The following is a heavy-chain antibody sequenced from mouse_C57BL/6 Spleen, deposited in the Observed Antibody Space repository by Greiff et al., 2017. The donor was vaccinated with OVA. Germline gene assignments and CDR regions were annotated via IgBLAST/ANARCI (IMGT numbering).Heavy chain of an antibody. CDR2: INPNNGGT. J-gene: IGHJ3*01. D-gene: IGHD2-4*01. V-gene: IGHV1-26*01. Sequence: VQLQQSGPELVKPGASVKISCKASGYTFTDYYMNWVKQSHGKSLEWIGDINPNNGGTSYNQKFKGKATLTVDKSSSTAYMEILSLTSEDSAVYYCARGHDYDVGFADWGQGTLVTVSA. CDR3: ARGHDYDVGFAD. CDR1: GYTFTDYY.